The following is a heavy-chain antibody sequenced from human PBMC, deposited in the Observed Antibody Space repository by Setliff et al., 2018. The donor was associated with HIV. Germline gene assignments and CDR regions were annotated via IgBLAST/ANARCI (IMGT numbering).Heavy chain of an antibody. CDR3: ARASPFTIFGVVINYFDS. CDR1: DDSFSSHF. J-gene: IGHJ4*02. Sequence: PSETLSLTCSVSDDSFSSHFWSWIRQPPGKGLEYIGYIYYSGSTNYNPSLKSRVTISIDMSKNQFSLKLSSVTAADTAVYYCARASPFTIFGVVINYFDSWGQGSLVTVSS. V-gene: IGHV4-59*11. CDR2: IYYSGST. D-gene: IGHD3-3*01.